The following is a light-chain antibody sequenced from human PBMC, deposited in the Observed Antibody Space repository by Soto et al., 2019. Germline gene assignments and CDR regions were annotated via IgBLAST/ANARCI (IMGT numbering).Light chain of an antibody. Sequence: EIVMTQSPATLSVSPGEGATLSCRASQSVSSNLAWYQQKLGQAPRLLIYRASTRAAGLPDRFSGSGSGTDFTLTISSLEPEDFAVYYCHQRQYWPPITFGQGTRLEI. CDR2: RAS. J-gene: IGKJ5*01. CDR1: QSVSSN. V-gene: IGKV3-15*01. CDR3: HQRQYWPPIT.